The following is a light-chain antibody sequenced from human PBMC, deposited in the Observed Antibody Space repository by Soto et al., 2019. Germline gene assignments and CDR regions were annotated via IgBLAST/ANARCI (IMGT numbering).Light chain of an antibody. V-gene: IGKV3D-15*01. CDR3: QQYNNWPPIT. Sequence: ETVMTQSPATLSVSPGERATLSCWASQSVISKLAWYQQKPGQAPRHLIYGVSTRATGIPARFSGSGSGREFTLSISSLQSEDSAVYYCQQYNNWPPITFGQGTRLEIK. J-gene: IGKJ5*01. CDR1: QSVISK. CDR2: GVS.